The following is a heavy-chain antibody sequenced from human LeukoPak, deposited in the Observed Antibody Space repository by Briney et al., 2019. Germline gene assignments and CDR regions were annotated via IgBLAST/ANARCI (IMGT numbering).Heavy chain of an antibody. Sequence: GSSVKVSCKASGGTFSSYAISWVRQAPGQGLEWMGGTIPIFGTANYAQKFQGRVTITTDESTSTAYMELSSLRSEDTAVYYCARDQRYYYDSSGYYHYDYWGQGTLVTVSS. CDR3: ARDQRYYYDSSGYYHYDY. CDR1: GGTFSSYA. D-gene: IGHD3-22*01. V-gene: IGHV1-69*05. CDR2: TIPIFGTA. J-gene: IGHJ4*02.